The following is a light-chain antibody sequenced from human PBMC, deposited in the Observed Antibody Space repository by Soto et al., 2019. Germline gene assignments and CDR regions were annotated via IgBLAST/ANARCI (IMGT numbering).Light chain of an antibody. CDR2: EVS. J-gene: IGLJ2*01. V-gene: IGLV2-14*01. CDR1: SSDVSGYNY. Sequence: QSVLTQPASVSGSPGQSITISCTGTSSDVSGYNYVSWYQQHPGKAPKLMIYEVSYRPSGVSNRFSGSKSGNTASLTISGLQAEDEADYYCSSYAGSNNVVFGGGTKLTVL. CDR3: SSYAGSNNVV.